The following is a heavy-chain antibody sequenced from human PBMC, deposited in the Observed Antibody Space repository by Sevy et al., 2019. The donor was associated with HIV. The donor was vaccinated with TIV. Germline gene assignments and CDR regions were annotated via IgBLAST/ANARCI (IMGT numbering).Heavy chain of an antibody. CDR1: GFTVSSNY. V-gene: IGHV3-66*01. J-gene: IGHJ4*02. Sequence: GGSLRLSCAASGFTVSSNYMSWVRQAPGKGPEWVSVIYSGGSTSYADSVKGRFTVSRDNSKNTRYLQMNSLRAEDAAVYYCARERGGENYGYFDYWGQGTLVTVSS. CDR3: ARERGGENYGYFDY. D-gene: IGHD1-7*01. CDR2: IYSGGST.